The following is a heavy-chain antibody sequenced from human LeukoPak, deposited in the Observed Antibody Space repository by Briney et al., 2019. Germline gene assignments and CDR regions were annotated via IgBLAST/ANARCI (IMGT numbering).Heavy chain of an antibody. CDR1: GFTFDDYA. J-gene: IGHJ4*02. Sequence: GRSLRLSCAASGFTFDDYAMHWVRQAPGKGLEWVSGISWNSGSIGYADSVKGRFTISRDNAKNSLYLQMNSLRAEDTALYYCAKGYYYDSSGYIFDYWGQGTLVTVSS. V-gene: IGHV3-9*01. CDR3: AKGYYYDSSGYIFDY. D-gene: IGHD3-22*01. CDR2: ISWNSGSI.